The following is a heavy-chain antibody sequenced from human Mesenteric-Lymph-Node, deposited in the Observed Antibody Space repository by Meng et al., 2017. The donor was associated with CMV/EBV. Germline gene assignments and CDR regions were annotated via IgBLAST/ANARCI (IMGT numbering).Heavy chain of an antibody. J-gene: IGHJ4*02. Sequence: SETLSLTCTVSGGSVSSGSYYWSWIRQPPGKGLEWIGSIYYSGDTYYNPPLKNRVTISVDTSKNQFSLKLRSVTAADTAMYYCAKDGTYGSGILTDLDSWGQGTLVTVSS. CDR2: IYYSGDT. CDR3: AKDGTYGSGILTDLDS. CDR1: GGSVSSGSYY. V-gene: IGHV4-39*07. D-gene: IGHD3-10*01.